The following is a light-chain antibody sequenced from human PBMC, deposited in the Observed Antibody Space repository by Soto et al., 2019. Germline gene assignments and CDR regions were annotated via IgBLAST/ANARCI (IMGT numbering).Light chain of an antibody. CDR2: GAS. Sequence: SPGEGATRVCMASPSVRSSHLAWYQQKPGQAPMLLIYGASSRATGIPDRFSGSGSGTDFTPTIIIRAPEDSAVYYWQECSHCLTVSAGTKVDIK. V-gene: IGKV3D-20*02. CDR3: QECSHCLT. J-gene: IGKJ4*01. CDR1: PSVRSSH.